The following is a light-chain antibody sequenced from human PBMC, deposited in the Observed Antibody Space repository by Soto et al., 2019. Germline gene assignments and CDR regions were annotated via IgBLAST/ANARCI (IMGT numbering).Light chain of an antibody. CDR3: SSYAGSNIVV. Sequence: QSALTQPPSASGSPGQSVTISCTGTSSDVGVYDYVSWYQQYPDKAPKLIIYEVNKRPSGVPDRFSGSKSGNTSSLTVSGLQDEDAADYYCSSYAGSNIVVFGGGTKLTVL. CDR2: EVN. CDR1: SSDVGVYDY. V-gene: IGLV2-8*01. J-gene: IGLJ2*01.